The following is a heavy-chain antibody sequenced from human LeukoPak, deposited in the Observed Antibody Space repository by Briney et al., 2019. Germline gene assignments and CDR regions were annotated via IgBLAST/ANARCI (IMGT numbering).Heavy chain of an antibody. CDR1: GLTFSSYA. V-gene: IGHV3-23*01. CDR3: AKEHETTGGPLGSYIFGY. J-gene: IGHJ4*02. CDR2: ISGSGGST. D-gene: IGHD1-26*01. Sequence: GGSLRLSCAASGLTFSSYAMSWVRQAPGKGLEWVSAISGSGGSTYYADSVKGRFTISRDNSKNTLYLQMDSLRAEDTAVYYCAKEHETTGGPLGSYIFGYWGQGTLVTVSS.